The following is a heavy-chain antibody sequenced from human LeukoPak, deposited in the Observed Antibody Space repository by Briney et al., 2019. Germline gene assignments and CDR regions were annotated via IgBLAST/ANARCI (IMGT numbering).Heavy chain of an antibody. J-gene: IGHJ5*02. CDR2: INSVGGAI. Sequence: GGSLRLSCVASGFSFDKHTMHWVRQAPGMGLESVSSINSVGGAIFYGSSVKDRFTISRDNSKNMVYLQMGSLRVEDMAVYYCARVGDGSSYDLWGQGTLLTVPS. D-gene: IGHD5-24*01. CDR1: GFSFDKHT. V-gene: IGHV3-64*01. CDR3: ARVGDGSSYDL.